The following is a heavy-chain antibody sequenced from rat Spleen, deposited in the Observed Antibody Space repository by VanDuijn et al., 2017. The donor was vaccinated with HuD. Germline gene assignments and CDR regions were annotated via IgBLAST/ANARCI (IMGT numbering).Heavy chain of an antibody. CDR2: ISSGGGGT. CDR1: GFTFSDYY. Sequence: EVQLVESDGGLVQPGKSLKLSCAASGFTFSDYYMAWVRQAPTKGLEWVASISSGGGGTYYPDSVKGRFTISRDNAKSTLYLQMDSLRSEDTATYYCARTPGSSIDYWGQGVMVTVSS. D-gene: IGHD5-1*01. V-gene: IGHV5-25*01. J-gene: IGHJ2*01. CDR3: ARTPGSSIDY.